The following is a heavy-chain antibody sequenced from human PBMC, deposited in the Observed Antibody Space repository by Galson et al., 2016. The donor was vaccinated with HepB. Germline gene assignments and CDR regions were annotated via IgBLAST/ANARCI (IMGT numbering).Heavy chain of an antibody. V-gene: IGHV4-4*02. Sequence: TLSLTCDVSSASVDTSNWWGWVRQPPGKGLEWIGEIHSGGSTKYNLSLKSRVSISLDKAKNQFSLRLNSVTAADTAFYYCTRDGGTDWRWFDPWGQGILVTVPP. D-gene: IGHD1-1*01. CDR2: IHSGGST. J-gene: IGHJ5*02. CDR3: TRDGGTDWRWFDP. CDR1: SASVDTSNW.